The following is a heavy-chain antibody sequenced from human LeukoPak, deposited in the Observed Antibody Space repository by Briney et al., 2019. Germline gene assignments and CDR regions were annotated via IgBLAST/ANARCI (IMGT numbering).Heavy chain of an antibody. J-gene: IGHJ4*02. CDR1: GGSISSYY. V-gene: IGHV4-4*07. D-gene: IGHD6-19*01. CDR3: ARNIAGYSSGWYDY. CDR2: IYTSGST. Sequence: SETLSLTCTVSGGSISSYYWSWIRQPAGKGLEWIGRIYTSGSTNYNPSLKSRVTMSVDTSKNQFSLKLSSVTAADTAVYYCARNIAGYSSGWYDYWGQGTLVTVSS.